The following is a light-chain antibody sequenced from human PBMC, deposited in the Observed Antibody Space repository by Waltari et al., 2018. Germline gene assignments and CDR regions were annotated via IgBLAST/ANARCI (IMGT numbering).Light chain of an antibody. V-gene: IGLV2-11*01. CDR1: SSDVGGYNY. J-gene: IGLJ1*01. CDR3: CSYAGAYTFV. Sequence: QSALTQPRSVSGSHGQSVTISCTGTSSDVGGYNYVSWYQQYPGKAPRVVIYDVSKRPSGVPDRFSGSKSGNTASLTISGLQAEDEADYYCCSYAGAYTFVFGTGTKVTVL. CDR2: DVS.